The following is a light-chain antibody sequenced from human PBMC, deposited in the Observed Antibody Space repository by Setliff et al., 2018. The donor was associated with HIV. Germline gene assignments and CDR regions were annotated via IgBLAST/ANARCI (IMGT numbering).Light chain of an antibody. CDR1: SSDVGGHNY. Sequence: QSALTQSPSASGSPGQSVTISCTGTSSDVGGHNYVSWHQQHPGKAPKVIIYEVSKRPSGVPDRFSGSKSGNTASLTVSGLQAEDEADYYCSSYAGSSYVFGSGTKVTVL. CDR2: EVS. J-gene: IGLJ1*01. CDR3: SSYAGSSYV. V-gene: IGLV2-8*01.